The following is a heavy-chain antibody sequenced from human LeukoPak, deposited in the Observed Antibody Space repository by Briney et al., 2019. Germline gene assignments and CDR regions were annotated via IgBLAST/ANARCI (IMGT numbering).Heavy chain of an antibody. Sequence: PSETLSLTCTVSGGSISSYYWSWIRQPPGKGLEWIGYIYYSGSTNYNPSLKSRVTISVDTCKNQFSLKLSSVTAADTAVYYCARGHSGSYFGYWGQGTLVTVSS. CDR1: GGSISSYY. D-gene: IGHD1-26*01. J-gene: IGHJ4*02. CDR3: ARGHSGSYFGY. CDR2: IYYSGST. V-gene: IGHV4-59*01.